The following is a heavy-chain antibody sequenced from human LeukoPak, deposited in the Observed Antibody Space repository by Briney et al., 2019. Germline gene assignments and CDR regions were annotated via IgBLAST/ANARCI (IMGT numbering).Heavy chain of an antibody. CDR3: ARLMGDSSGYYYTKPNYYYYMDV. J-gene: IGHJ6*03. Sequence: GSLRLSCPASGFTFSNYWMSWVRQPPGKGLEWVGEIYHSGSTNYNPSLKSGVTISVDTSKTQFSLKLSSVTAADTAVYYCARLMGDSSGYYYTKPNYYYYMDVWGKGTTVTISS. CDR2: IYHSGST. V-gene: IGHV4-4*02. CDR1: GFTFSNYW. D-gene: IGHD3-22*01.